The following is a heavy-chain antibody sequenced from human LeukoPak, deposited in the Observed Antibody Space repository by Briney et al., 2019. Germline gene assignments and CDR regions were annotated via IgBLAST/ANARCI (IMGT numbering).Heavy chain of an antibody. J-gene: IGHJ3*02. Sequence: GGSLRLSCAASGFTFSSYGMHWVRQAPGKGLEWVAVIWYDGSNKYYADSVKGRFTISRDNSKNTLYPQMNSLRAEDTAVYYCARGSSGWTDAFDIWGQGKMVTVSS. CDR1: GFTFSSYG. D-gene: IGHD6-19*01. CDR2: IWYDGSNK. V-gene: IGHV3-33*01. CDR3: ARGSSGWTDAFDI.